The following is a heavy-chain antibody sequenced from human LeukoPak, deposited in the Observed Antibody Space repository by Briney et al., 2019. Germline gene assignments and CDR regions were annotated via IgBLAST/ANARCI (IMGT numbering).Heavy chain of an antibody. CDR2: IHYSVSP. D-gene: IGHD3-10*01. V-gene: IGHV4-59*01. CDR3: ARGGTMVRGVITRFDY. Sequence: SETLSLTCPVSGGSISSYYWSWIRQPPGKGMEWIGYIHYSVSPNYNTSLKSRVTISVDTSKNQFSLKPSSVTAADTAVYSCARGGTMVRGVITRFDYWGQGTLVTASS. CDR1: GGSISSYY. J-gene: IGHJ4*02.